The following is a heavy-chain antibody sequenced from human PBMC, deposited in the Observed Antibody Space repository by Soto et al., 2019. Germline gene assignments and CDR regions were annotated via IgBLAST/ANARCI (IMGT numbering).Heavy chain of an antibody. Sequence: QVPLVESGGGVVQPGRSLRLSCAASGFTFSYYAFQWARQAPGKGLEWVAVISYDAANKYYADSVKGRFTISRDNSKNTLYLQRLSLRAEDSAVYYGARETPRTHFDYWGQGTLVTVSS. CDR1: GFTFSYYA. V-gene: IGHV3-30-3*01. CDR3: ARETPRTHFDY. CDR2: ISYDAANK. D-gene: IGHD2-15*01. J-gene: IGHJ4*02.